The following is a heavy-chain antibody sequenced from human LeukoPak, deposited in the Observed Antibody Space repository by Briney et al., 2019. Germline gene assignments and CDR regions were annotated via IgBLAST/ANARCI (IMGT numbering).Heavy chain of an antibody. Sequence: GGPLRLSCAASGFTFSSYAMHWVRQAPGKGLEWVAVISYDGSNKYYTDSVKGRFTISRDNSKNTLYLQMNSLRAEDTAVYYCARANYDILTGYGPHFDYWGQGTLVTVSS. CDR2: ISYDGSNK. J-gene: IGHJ4*02. D-gene: IGHD3-9*01. CDR3: ARANYDILTGYGPHFDY. CDR1: GFTFSSYA. V-gene: IGHV3-30-3*01.